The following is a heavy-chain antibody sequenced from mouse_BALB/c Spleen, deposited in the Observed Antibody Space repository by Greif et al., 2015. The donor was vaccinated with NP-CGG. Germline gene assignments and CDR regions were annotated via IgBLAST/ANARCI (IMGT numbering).Heavy chain of an antibody. CDR1: GDSITSGY. CDR2: ISYSGST. V-gene: IGHV3-8*02. CDR3: ARYGNYDYWYFDV. J-gene: IGHJ1*01. D-gene: IGHD2-1*01. Sequence: EVQRVESGPSLVKPSQTLSLTCSVTGDSITSGYWNWIRKFPGNKLEYMGYISYSGSTYYNPSLKSRISITRDTSKNQYYLQLNSVTTEDTATYYCARYGNYDYWYFDVWGAGTTVTVSS.